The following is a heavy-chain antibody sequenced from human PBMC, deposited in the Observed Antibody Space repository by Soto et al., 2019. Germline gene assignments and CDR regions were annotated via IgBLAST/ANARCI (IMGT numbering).Heavy chain of an antibody. CDR3: ARGPESRSTAYFDY. V-gene: IGHV1-18*01. J-gene: IGHJ4*02. CDR1: GYTFTDYG. CDR2: ISAYTGNT. Sequence: ASVKFSCKASGYTFTDYGITWVRQAPGQGLEWMGWISAYTGNTNYAQRVQGRVTMSTDTSTSTAYLELRSLRSDDTAVYYCARGPESRSTAYFDYWGQGTLVT. D-gene: IGHD1-26*01.